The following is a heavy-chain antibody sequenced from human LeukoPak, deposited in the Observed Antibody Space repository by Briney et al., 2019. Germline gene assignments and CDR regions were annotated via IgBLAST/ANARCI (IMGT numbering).Heavy chain of an antibody. D-gene: IGHD6-13*01. V-gene: IGHV3-7*03. CDR3: AKTAADSAWYIDL. CDR2: IKQDGSEK. Sequence: PGGSLRLSCAASGFTFSSYWMSWVRQAPGKGLEWVANIKQDGSEKYYVDSVKGRFTISRDNFKKTLDLQMNSLRVEDTAVYYCAKTAADSAWYIDLWGRGTLVTVSS. J-gene: IGHJ2*01. CDR1: GFTFSSYW.